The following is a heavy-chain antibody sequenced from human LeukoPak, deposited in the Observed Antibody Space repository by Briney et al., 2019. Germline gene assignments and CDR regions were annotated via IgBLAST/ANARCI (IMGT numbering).Heavy chain of an antibody. Sequence: SVKVSCKASGGTFSSNAINWVRQAPGQGFEWMGGIIPIPGTTNFAQKFQGRVTITTDESRSTTYMELSSLTSEDTAVYYCAKDRGSSWFPTPFDYWGQGTLVTVSS. CDR1: GGTFSSNA. J-gene: IGHJ4*02. CDR3: AKDRGSSWFPTPFDY. V-gene: IGHV1-69*05. CDR2: IIPIPGTT. D-gene: IGHD6-13*01.